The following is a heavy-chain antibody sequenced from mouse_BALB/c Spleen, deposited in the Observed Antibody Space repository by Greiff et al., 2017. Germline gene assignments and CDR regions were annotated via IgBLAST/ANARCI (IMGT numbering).Heavy chain of an antibody. Sequence: EVQGVESGGGLVQPGGSRKLSCAASGFTFSSFGMHWVRQAPEKGLEWVAYISSGSSTIYYADTVKGRFTISRDNPKNTLFLQMTSLRSEDTAMYYCARLGLYYRGAMDYWGQGTSVTVSS. D-gene: IGHD2-14*01. V-gene: IGHV5-17*02. J-gene: IGHJ4*01. CDR3: ARLGLYYRGAMDY. CDR2: ISSGSSTI. CDR1: GFTFSSFG.